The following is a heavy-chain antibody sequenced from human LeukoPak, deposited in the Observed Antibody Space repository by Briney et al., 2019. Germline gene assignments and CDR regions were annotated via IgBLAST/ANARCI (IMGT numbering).Heavy chain of an antibody. CDR3: ARASVGATGGSDY. CDR1: GFTVSSNY. D-gene: IGHD1-26*01. Sequence: GGSLRLSCAASGFTVSSNYMSWVRQAPGKGLEWVSVIYSGGSTYYADSVKGRFTISRDNSKNTLYLQMNSLRAEDTAVYYCARASVGATGGSDYWGQGTLVTVSS. V-gene: IGHV3-53*01. CDR2: IYSGGST. J-gene: IGHJ4*02.